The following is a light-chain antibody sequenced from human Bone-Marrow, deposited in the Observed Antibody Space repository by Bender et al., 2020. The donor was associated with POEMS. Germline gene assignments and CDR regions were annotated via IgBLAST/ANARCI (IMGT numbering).Light chain of an antibody. Sequence: QSALTQPPSASGSPGQSVTISCTGTSSDLGAYNYVSWYQQHPGKAPRLILYEVFKRPSGVPDRFSGSRSGNTASLTVSGLQAEDEADYYCSSYASGDTYVFGTGTKVTVL. CDR3: SSYASGDTYV. CDR2: EVF. CDR1: SSDLGAYNY. V-gene: IGLV2-8*01. J-gene: IGLJ1*01.